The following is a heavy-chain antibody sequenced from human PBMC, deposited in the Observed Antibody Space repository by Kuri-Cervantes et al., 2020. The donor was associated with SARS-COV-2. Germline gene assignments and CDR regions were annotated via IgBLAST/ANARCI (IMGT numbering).Heavy chain of an antibody. D-gene: IGHD3-10*01. CDR1: GFTFSSYE. CDR2: ISSSGSTI. J-gene: IGHJ3*02. CDR3: ASPGGIVSGPGAFDI. Sequence: GESLKIFCAASGFTFSSYEMNWVRQAPGKGLEWVSYISSSGSTIYYADSVKGRFTISRDNAKNSLYLQMNSLRAEDTAVYYCASPGGIVSGPGAFDIWGQGTIVTVSS. V-gene: IGHV3-48*03.